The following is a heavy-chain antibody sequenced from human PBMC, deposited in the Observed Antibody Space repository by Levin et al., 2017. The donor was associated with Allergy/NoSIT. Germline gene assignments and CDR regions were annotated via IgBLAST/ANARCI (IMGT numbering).Heavy chain of an antibody. D-gene: IGHD3-10*01. V-gene: IGHV3-13*01. CDR3: ARGGSGSYSSYWYFDL. J-gene: IGHJ2*01. Sequence: GESLKISCAASGFTFSNYDMHWVRQSTGKGLEWVSAIGTVGDTYYPGSVKGRFTISREDAKNSLYLQMNSLRAGDTAVYYCARGGSGSYSSYWYFDLWGRGTLVTVSS. CDR1: GFTFSNYD. CDR2: IGTVGDT.